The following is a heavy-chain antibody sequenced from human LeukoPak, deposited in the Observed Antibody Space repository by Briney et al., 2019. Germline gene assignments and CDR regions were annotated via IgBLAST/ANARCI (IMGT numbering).Heavy chain of an antibody. Sequence: GESVKISCRGSGYSFTSYWIGWVRQMPGKGLEWMGIIYPGDSDTRYSPSFQGQVTISADKSISTAYLQWSSLKASDTAMYYCARHRINPGSYYQLDHSDYWGQGTLVTVSS. V-gene: IGHV5-51*01. CDR1: GYSFTSYW. CDR2: IYPGDSDT. D-gene: IGHD1-26*01. CDR3: ARHRINPGSYYQLDHSDY. J-gene: IGHJ4*02.